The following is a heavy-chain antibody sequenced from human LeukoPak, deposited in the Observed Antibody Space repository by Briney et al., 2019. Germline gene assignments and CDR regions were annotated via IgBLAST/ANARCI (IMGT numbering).Heavy chain of an antibody. CDR2: INHSGST. Sequence: SETLSLTCAVYGGSFSGYYWTWIRQPPGKGLEWIGGINHSGSTNYNPSLKSRVTISIDTSKNQFSLKLSSVTAADTAVYYCARGFRYNSGSFNWFDPWGQGTLVTVSS. V-gene: IGHV4-34*01. CDR3: ARGFRYNSGSFNWFDP. J-gene: IGHJ5*02. D-gene: IGHD3-10*01. CDR1: GGSFSGYY.